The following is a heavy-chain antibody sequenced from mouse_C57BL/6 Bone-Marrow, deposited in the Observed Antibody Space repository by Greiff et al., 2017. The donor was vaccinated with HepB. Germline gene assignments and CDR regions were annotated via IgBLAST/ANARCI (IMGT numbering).Heavy chain of an antibody. D-gene: IGHD1-1*01. CDR3: ARLPYYYGSSYGAMDY. Sequence: DVMLVESGGGLVQPGESLKLSCESTEYEFPSHDMSWVRKTPEKRLELVAAINSDGGSTYYPDTMERRFTISRENAKNTLDLEMSSLRSEDTAMYYCARLPYYYGSSYGAMDYWGQGTSVTVAS. V-gene: IGHV5-2*03. CDR1: EYEFPSHD. CDR2: INSDGGST. J-gene: IGHJ4*01.